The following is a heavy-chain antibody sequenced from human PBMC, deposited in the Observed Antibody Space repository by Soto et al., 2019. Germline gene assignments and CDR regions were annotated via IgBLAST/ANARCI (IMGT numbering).Heavy chain of an antibody. CDR3: AISVWGQQLVNFDP. D-gene: IGHD6-13*01. CDR2: MNPNSGNT. J-gene: IGHJ5*02. V-gene: IGHV1-8*01. CDR1: GYTFTSYD. Sequence: QVQLVQSGAEVKKPGASVKVSCKASGYTFTSYDINWVRQATGQGLEWMGWMNPNSGNTGYAQKFQGRVTMTRNTXXGTAYMELSSLRYEDTAVYYCAISVWGQQLVNFDPWGQGTLVTVSS.